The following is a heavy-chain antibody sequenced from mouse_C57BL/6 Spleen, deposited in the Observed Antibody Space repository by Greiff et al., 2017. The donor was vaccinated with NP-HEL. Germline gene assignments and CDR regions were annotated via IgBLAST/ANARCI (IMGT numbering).Heavy chain of an antibody. CDR2: IRNKANGYTT. D-gene: IGHD4-1*02. CDR1: GFTFTDYY. V-gene: IGHV7-3*01. J-gene: IGHJ4*01. Sequence: EVKLMESGGGLVQPGGSLSLSCAASGFTFTDYYMSWVRQPPGKALEWLGFIRNKANGYTTEYSASVKGRFTISRDNSQSILYLQMNALRAEDSATYYCARSLNWGLYAMDYWGQGTSVTVSS. CDR3: ARSLNWGLYAMDY.